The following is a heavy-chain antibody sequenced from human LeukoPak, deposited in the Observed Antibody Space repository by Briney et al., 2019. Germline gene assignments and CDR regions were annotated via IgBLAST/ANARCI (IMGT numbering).Heavy chain of an antibody. CDR3: LRGGHYSSS. D-gene: IGHD3-22*01. Sequence: GGSLTLSCAASGFTFTSHWMSWVRQAPGKGLEWVASIKPDGSEKNYVDSVKGRFTISRDNAKNSVNLQMSSLRAEDTAVYFCLRGGHYSSSWGQGSLVTVSS. CDR1: GFTFTSHW. CDR2: IKPDGSEK. V-gene: IGHV3-7*01. J-gene: IGHJ5*02.